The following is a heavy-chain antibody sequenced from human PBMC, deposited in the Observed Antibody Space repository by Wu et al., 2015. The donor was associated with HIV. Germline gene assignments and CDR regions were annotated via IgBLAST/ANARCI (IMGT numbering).Heavy chain of an antibody. D-gene: IGHD1-1*01. CDR2: IDPSGGRT. Sequence: QVQLLQSGAEVKNPGSSVRVSCKASGATFTSYALSWVRRAPGQGLEWMGIIDPSGGRTTYAQKFQGRVTMTRDTSTSTLYMELSSLTAEDTAVYYCASRIGRTGNMEAFDIWGQGTLVTVSS. CDR1: GATFTSYA. V-gene: IGHV1-46*03. CDR3: ASRIGRTGNMEAFDI. J-gene: IGHJ3*02.